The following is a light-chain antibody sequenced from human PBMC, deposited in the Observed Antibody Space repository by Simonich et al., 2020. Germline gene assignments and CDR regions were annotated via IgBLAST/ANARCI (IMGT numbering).Light chain of an antibody. CDR1: QSISSY. Sequence: DIQMTQSSSSLSASVGDRVTITCRASQSISSYLNWYQHKPGKAPKLLIYSESSLQSGVPSRFSGSGSGTDFTLTISSLQPEDFATYYCQQSYSTPLTFGGGTKVEIK. J-gene: IGKJ4*01. CDR2: SES. CDR3: QQSYSTPLT. V-gene: IGKV1-39*01.